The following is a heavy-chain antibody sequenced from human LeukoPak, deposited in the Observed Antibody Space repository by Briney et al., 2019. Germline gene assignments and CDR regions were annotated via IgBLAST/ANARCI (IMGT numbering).Heavy chain of an antibody. D-gene: IGHD2-8*01. Sequence: SETLSLTCTVSGGSISSYCWSWIRQPPGKGLEWIGYIYYSGSTNYNPSLKSRVTISVDTSKNQLSLKLNSVTAADTAVYYCARMLYDAFDIWGQGTMVTVSS. V-gene: IGHV4-59*01. CDR1: GGSISSYC. CDR3: ARMLYDAFDI. J-gene: IGHJ3*02. CDR2: IYYSGST.